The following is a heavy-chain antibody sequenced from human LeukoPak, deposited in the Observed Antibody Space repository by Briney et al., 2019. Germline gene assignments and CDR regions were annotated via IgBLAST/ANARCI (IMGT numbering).Heavy chain of an antibody. CDR1: GGSISSYY. Sequence: SETLSLTCTVSGGSISSYYWSWIRQPPGKGLEWIGYIYHSGSTNYNPSLKSRVTISVDTSKNQFSLKLTSMTAADTAVYYCGRETIAATGTSVFFDYWGQGTLVTVSS. V-gene: IGHV4-59*01. J-gene: IGHJ4*02. CDR3: GRETIAATGTSVFFDY. CDR2: IYHSGST. D-gene: IGHD6-13*01.